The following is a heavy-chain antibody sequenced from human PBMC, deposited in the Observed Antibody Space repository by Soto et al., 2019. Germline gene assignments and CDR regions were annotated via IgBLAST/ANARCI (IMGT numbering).Heavy chain of an antibody. Sequence: QVQLVQSGAEVKKPGSSVKVSCKASGGTFSSYAISWVRQAPGQGLEWMGGIIPIFGTANYAQKFQGRVTITADKSTSTDYMELSSLRSEDTAVYYCVSSTVTTTSVYYYGMDVWGQGTTVTVSS. CDR2: IIPIFGTA. J-gene: IGHJ6*02. CDR1: GGTFSSYA. V-gene: IGHV1-69*06. CDR3: VSSTVTTTSVYYYGMDV. D-gene: IGHD4-17*01.